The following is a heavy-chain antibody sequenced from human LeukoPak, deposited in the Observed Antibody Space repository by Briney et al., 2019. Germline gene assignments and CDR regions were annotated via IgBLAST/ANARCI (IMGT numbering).Heavy chain of an antibody. V-gene: IGHV5-51*01. J-gene: IGHJ4*02. CDR1: GYSFTTYW. CDR3: AKRADSSGDYYLDY. CDR2: IYLGDSDT. Sequence: GESLKTPCIVSGYSFTTYWIGWVRQMSGKGVEWMGIIYLGDSDTRYSPSFQGQVTISADKSISTAYLQWSSLKASDTAIYYCAKRADSSGDYYLDYWGQGTLVTVSS. D-gene: IGHD3-22*01.